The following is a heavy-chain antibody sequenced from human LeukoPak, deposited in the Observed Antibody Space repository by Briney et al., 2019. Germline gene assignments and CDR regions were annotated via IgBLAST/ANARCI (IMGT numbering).Heavy chain of an antibody. J-gene: IGHJ4*02. V-gene: IGHV4-59*12. CDR1: GGXISSYY. Sequence: SETLSLTCTVSGGXISSYYWSWIRQPPGKGLEWIGYIYYSGSTNYNPSLKSRVTISVDTSKNQFSLKLSSVTAADTAVYYCARGRSPAARAFNYRGQGTLVTVSS. CDR3: ARGRSPAARAFNY. D-gene: IGHD6-6*01. CDR2: IYYSGST.